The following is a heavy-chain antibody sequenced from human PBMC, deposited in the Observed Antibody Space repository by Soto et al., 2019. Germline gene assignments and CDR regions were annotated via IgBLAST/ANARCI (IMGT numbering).Heavy chain of an antibody. V-gene: IGHV1-69*06. CDR3: ARSIAARFPFDY. CDR2: IIPIFGTA. D-gene: IGHD6-6*01. Sequence: QVQLVQSGAEVKKPGSSVKVSCKASGGTFSSYAISWVRQAPGQGLEWMGGIIPIFGTASYAQKFQGRVTITAAKSTSTAYMELSSLRSEDTAVYYCARSIAARFPFDYWGQGTLVTVSS. CDR1: GGTFSSYA. J-gene: IGHJ4*02.